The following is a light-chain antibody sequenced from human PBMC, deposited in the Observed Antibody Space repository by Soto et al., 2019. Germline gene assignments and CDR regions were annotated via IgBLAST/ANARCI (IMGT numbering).Light chain of an antibody. CDR2: DVS. CDR1: SSDVGGYNY. CDR3: CSYAGSYYV. Sequence: QSVLTQPRSVSGSPGQSVTISCTGTSSDVGGYNYVSWRQQHPGKAPKLMIYDVSKRPSGVPDRFSGSKSGNTASLTISGLQAEDEADYYCCSYAGSYYVFGTGTKLTVL. V-gene: IGLV2-11*01. J-gene: IGLJ1*01.